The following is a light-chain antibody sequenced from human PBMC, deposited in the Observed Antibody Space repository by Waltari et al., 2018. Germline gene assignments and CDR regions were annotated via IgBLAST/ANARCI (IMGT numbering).Light chain of an antibody. Sequence: QSSLTQPPSASGSLGQMLTISCPGTSSYVGPYHYVSWYQQHPGTAPKLIIYEVNKRPSGVPERFSGFKSGNTASLIISGLQAEDGGDYYCTSNAGSNNYVFGTGTEVTVL. CDR2: EVN. J-gene: IGLJ1*01. CDR3: TSNAGSNNYV. V-gene: IGLV2-8*01. CDR1: SSYVGPYHY.